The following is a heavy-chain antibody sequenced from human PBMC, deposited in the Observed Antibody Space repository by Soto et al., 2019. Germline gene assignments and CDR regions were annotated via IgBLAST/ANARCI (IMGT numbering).Heavy chain of an antibody. D-gene: IGHD1-1*01. Sequence: QVQLVQSGAEVKKPGSSVKVSCKASGGTFSSYAISWVRQAPGQGLEWMGGIIPIFGTANYAQRFQGRVTITADESTSTAYMELSSLRSEDTAVYYCARALNDFQGATIGRFDYWGQGTLVTVSS. V-gene: IGHV1-69*01. CDR1: GGTFSSYA. CDR2: IIPIFGTA. J-gene: IGHJ4*02. CDR3: ARALNDFQGATIGRFDY.